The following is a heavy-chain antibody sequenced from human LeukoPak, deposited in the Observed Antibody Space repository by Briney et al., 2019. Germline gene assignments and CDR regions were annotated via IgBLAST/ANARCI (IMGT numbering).Heavy chain of an antibody. V-gene: IGHV4-59*01. D-gene: IGHD2-21*01. CDR2: IYYSGST. CDR1: GGSISSYY. Sequence: LETLSLTCTVSGGSISSYYWSWIRQPPGKGLEWIGYIYYSGSTNYNPSLKSRVTISVDTSKNQFSLKLSSVTAADTAVYYCARVVVPQYYYYGMDVWGQGTTVTVSS. J-gene: IGHJ6*02. CDR3: ARVVVPQYYYYGMDV.